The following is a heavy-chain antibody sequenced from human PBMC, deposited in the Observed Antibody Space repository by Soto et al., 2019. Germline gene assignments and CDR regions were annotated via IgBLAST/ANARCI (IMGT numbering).Heavy chain of an antibody. D-gene: IGHD2-15*01. CDR2: FYPGDSTS. V-gene: IGHV5-51*01. CDR1: GYSFISYW. CDR3: ARIIGYCRNNDCSWTFDI. Sequence: XESLKISCKTCGYSFISYWVAWVRQLPGKGLEWMGTFYPGDSTSTYSPSFQGQVTISVDKSISTAYLQLSSLKASDTAMYYCARIIGYCRNNDCSWTFDIWGQGTMVTVSS. J-gene: IGHJ3*02.